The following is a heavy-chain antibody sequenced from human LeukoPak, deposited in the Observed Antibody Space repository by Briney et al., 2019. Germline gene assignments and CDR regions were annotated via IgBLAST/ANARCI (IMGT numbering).Heavy chain of an antibody. Sequence: ASVKVSCKASGFTFISYYMHWVRQAPGQGLEWMGIINPSGGSTSYAQKFQGRVTMTRDTSTSTVYMELSSLRSEDTAVYYCARGYYDFYGMDVWGQGTTVTVSS. V-gene: IGHV1-46*01. J-gene: IGHJ6*02. CDR1: GFTFISYY. CDR3: ARGYYDFYGMDV. CDR2: INPSGGST.